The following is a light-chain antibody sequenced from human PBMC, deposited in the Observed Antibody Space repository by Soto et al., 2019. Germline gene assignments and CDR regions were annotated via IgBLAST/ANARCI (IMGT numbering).Light chain of an antibody. Sequence: EIVLTQSPATLSLSPGQRATLSCRASQSVYSYLAWYQQKPGQAPRLLIYDSSNRATGIPARFSGSGSGTDFTLTISSLEPEDFGVYYCQQRSNWPLTFGPGTKVDIK. CDR1: QSVYSY. CDR2: DSS. CDR3: QQRSNWPLT. J-gene: IGKJ3*01. V-gene: IGKV3-11*01.